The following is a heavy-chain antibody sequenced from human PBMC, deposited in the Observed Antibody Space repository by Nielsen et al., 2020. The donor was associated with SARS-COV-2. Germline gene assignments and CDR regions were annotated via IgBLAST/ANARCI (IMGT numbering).Heavy chain of an antibody. D-gene: IGHD5-12*01. CDR2: ISWNSGSI. J-gene: IGHJ4*02. CDR3: AKDMDRRMVATNY. V-gene: IGHV3-9*01. CDR1: GFTFDDYA. Sequence: SLKISCAASGFTFDDYAMHWVRQAPGKGLEWVSGISWNSGSIGYADSVKGRFTISRDNAKNSLYLQMNSLRAEDTALYYCAKDMDRRMVATNYWGQGTLVTVSS.